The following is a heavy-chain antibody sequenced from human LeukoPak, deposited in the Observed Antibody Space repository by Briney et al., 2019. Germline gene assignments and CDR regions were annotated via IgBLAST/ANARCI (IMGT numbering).Heavy chain of an antibody. Sequence: SETLSLTCTVSGDSISNHYWNWIRQPPGKGLEWIGYVFSSGSTDYNPSLKSRVTISLDTSRNLFSLSLTSVTAADTAVYYCGRHLGGSSGSFYTDYWGRGTLVAVSS. CDR3: GRHLGGSSGSFYTDY. CDR1: GDSISNHY. D-gene: IGHD3-10*01. CDR2: VFSSGST. J-gene: IGHJ4*02. V-gene: IGHV4-59*08.